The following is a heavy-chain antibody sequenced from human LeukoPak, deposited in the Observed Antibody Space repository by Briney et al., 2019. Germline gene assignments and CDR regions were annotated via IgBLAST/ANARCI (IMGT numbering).Heavy chain of an antibody. CDR2: INGSGGST. V-gene: IGHV3-23*01. CDR3: AKDFCSAKEGDYGGNPTYDAFDI. CDR1: GFTFSSYA. J-gene: IGHJ3*02. Sequence: GGSLRLSCAASGFTFSSYAMSWVRQAPGKGLEWVSAINGSGGSTYYAESVKRRVTISNDNSHITLYLQMNSLRAEHTAVYYCAKDFCSAKEGDYGGNPTYDAFDIWGQETMVTVSS. D-gene: IGHD4-23*01.